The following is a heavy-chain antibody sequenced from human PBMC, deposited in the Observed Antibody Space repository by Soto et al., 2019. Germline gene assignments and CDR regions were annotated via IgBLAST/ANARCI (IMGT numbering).Heavy chain of an antibody. CDR3: GGALKKPDCSSTSCRKLWSDP. D-gene: IGHD2-2*01. CDR2: IIPILGIA. V-gene: IGHV1-69*02. J-gene: IGHJ5*02. CDR1: GGTFSSYT. Sequence: ASVKVACKASGGTFSSYTISWVRQAPGQGLEWMGRIIPILGIANYAQMFQGRVTITADKSTSTAYMELSSLRSEDTAVYYCGGALKKPDCSSTSCRKLWSDPGGQGTLVPVSS.